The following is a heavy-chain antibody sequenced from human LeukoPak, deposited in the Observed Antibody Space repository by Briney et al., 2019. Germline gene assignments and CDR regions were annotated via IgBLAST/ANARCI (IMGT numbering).Heavy chain of an antibody. CDR2: ISSSSSYI. Sequence: GGSLRLYCAASGFTFSSYSMNWGRHAPGKGLEWVSSISSSSSYIYYADSVKGRFTISRDNTKNSLYLQMNSLRAEDTAVYYCARYGDPSLDPYYYYGMDVWGQGTTVTVSS. CDR1: GFTFSSYS. CDR3: ARYGDPSLDPYYYYGMDV. J-gene: IGHJ6*02. V-gene: IGHV3-21*01. D-gene: IGHD4-17*01.